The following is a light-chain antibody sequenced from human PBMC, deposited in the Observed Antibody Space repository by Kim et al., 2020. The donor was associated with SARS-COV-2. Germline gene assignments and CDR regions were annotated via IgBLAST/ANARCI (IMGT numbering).Light chain of an antibody. V-gene: IGKV2-29*02. CDR2: EVS. Sequence: DIAMTQTPLSLSVTPGQSVSISCKSSEHLLNNEGKTYLYWYLQKPGQSPHLLIYEVSSRFSGVPDRFSGSGSGTDFTLIISRVEAEDVGVYYCMQGMQAPWTFGQGTKVDIK. CDR3: MQGMQAPWT. CDR1: EHLLNNEGKTY. J-gene: IGKJ1*01.